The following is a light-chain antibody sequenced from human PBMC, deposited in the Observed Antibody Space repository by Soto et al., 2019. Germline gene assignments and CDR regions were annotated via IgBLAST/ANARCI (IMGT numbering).Light chain of an antibody. CDR3: QQADRFPPT. V-gene: IGKV1-12*01. CDR1: QDIRSW. Sequence: DIQMTQSPSSVSASVGDRVTITCRASQDIRSWLAWYQQKPGKAPKLLIYSASNLQSGVPSRFSAFGSVTDFTLTISCLQPEDFATYYCQQADRFPPTFGGGTKVEIK. J-gene: IGKJ4*01. CDR2: SAS.